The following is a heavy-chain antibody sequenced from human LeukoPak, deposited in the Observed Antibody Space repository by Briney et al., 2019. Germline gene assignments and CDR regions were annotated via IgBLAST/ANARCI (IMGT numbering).Heavy chain of an antibody. V-gene: IGHV4-39*07. CDR1: GGSIISSSHY. Sequence: SETLSLTCTISGGSIISSSHYWGWIRQPPGKGLEWIVTIHSGVPTYFNPSLKSRVTISVDTSKNAFSLNLTSVTAADTAVYYCVQTTGWPGFDYWGQGILVTVSS. CDR2: IHSGVPT. J-gene: IGHJ4*02. CDR3: VQTTGWPGFDY. D-gene: IGHD6-19*01.